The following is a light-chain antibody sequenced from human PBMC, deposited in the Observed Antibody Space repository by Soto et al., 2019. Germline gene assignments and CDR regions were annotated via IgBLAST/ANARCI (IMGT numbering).Light chain of an antibody. CDR1: QSVSNN. V-gene: IGKV3-15*01. CDR3: QQYNDWPLT. J-gene: IGKJ4*01. CDR2: DAS. Sequence: EIVMTQSPATLSMSPGERATLSCRASQSVSNNLAWYQQKRGQAPRLLIYDASTRATGLPDRISGSGSGTEFTLTISSLQSEDIALYYCQQYNDWPLTFGGGTKVEIK.